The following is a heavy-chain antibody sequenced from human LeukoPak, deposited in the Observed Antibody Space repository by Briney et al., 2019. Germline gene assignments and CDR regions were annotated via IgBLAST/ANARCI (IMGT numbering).Heavy chain of an antibody. CDR3: ARVGGTIFGVVTVNWFDP. Sequence: PSETLSLTCAVSGGSISSSNWWSWVRQPPGKGLEWIGEIYHSGSTNYNPSLKSRVTISVDKSKNQFSLKLSSVTAADTAVYYCARVGGTIFGVVTVNWFDPWGQGTLVTVSS. CDR1: GGSISSSNW. J-gene: IGHJ5*02. D-gene: IGHD3-3*01. V-gene: IGHV4-4*02. CDR2: IYHSGST.